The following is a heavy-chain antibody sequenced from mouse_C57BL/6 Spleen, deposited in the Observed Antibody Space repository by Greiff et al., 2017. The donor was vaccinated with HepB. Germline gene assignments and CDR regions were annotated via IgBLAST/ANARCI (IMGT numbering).Heavy chain of an antibody. V-gene: IGHV6-3*01. D-gene: IGHD3-2*02. CDR1: GFTFSNYW. J-gene: IGHJ4*01. Sequence: EVKVVESGGGLVQPGGSMKLSCVASGFTFSNYWMNWVRQSPEKGLEWVAQIRLKSDNYATHYAESVKGRFTISRDDSKSSVYLQMNNLRAEDTGIYYCTSVYWDYYAMDYWGQGTSVTVSS. CDR3: TSVYWDYYAMDY. CDR2: IRLKSDNYAT.